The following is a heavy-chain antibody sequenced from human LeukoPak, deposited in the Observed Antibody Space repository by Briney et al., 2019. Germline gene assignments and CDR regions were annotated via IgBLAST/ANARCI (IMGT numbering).Heavy chain of an antibody. V-gene: IGHV4-39*01. CDR1: GGSISSSSYY. CDR2: IYYSGST. D-gene: IGHD2-15*01. CDR3: ARRVQRRSIVGVVAATPFFDY. J-gene: IGHJ4*02. Sequence: SETLSLTCTVSGGSISSSSYYWGWMRQPPGKGLDWIGSIYYSGSTYYNPSLKSRVTISVDTSKNEFSLKLSSVTAADTAVYYCARRVQRRSIVGVVAATPFFDYWGQGTLVTVSS.